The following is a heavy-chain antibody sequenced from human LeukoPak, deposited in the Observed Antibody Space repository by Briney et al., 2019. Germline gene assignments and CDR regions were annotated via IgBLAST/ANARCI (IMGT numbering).Heavy chain of an antibody. CDR3: ATIVAAAARGFFDY. Sequence: SETLSLTCTVSGGSISSSSYYWGWIRQPPGKGLEWIGSIYYSGNTYYNPSLKSRVTMAVDTSKNQFSLKLSSVTAADTAVYYCATIVAAAARGFFDYWVQGTLVTVSS. J-gene: IGHJ4*02. CDR2: IYYSGNT. CDR1: GGSISSSSYY. D-gene: IGHD6-13*01. V-gene: IGHV4-39*01.